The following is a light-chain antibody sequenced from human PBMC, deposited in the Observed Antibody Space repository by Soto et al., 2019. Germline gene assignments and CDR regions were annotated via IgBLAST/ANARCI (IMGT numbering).Light chain of an antibody. CDR3: IACAGSNNCARV. Sequence: QSALTQPPSASGSPGQSVTISCTGTSSYVGGYNYVSWYQQHPGNAPKLMLYEVSKRPSGVPDRFSGSKSGNTASLTVSGLQAEDECDYYCIACAGSNNCARVFGGGTKLTVL. CDR2: EVS. J-gene: IGLJ2*01. V-gene: IGLV2-8*01. CDR1: SSYVGGYNY.